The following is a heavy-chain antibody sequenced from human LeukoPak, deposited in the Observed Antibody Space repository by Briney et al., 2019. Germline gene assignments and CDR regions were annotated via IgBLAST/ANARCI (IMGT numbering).Heavy chain of an antibody. CDR3: ARGLLSGGANDAFDI. CDR2: INHSGST. CDR1: GGSFSGYY. D-gene: IGHD2-21*01. V-gene: IGHV4-34*01. Sequence: SETLSLTCAVYGGSFSGYYWSWIRQPPGKGLEWIGEINHSGSTNYNPSLKSRVTVSVDTSKNQFSLKLSSVTAADTAVYYCARGLLSGGANDAFDIWGQGTMVTVSS. J-gene: IGHJ3*02.